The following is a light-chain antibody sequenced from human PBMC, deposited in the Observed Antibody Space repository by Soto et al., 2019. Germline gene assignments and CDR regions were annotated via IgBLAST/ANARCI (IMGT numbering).Light chain of an antibody. V-gene: IGKV3D-15*01. CDR1: QSVSSN. CDR3: QKCKVAPFT. Sequence: EIVMTQSPATLSVSPGERATLSCRASQSVSSNLAWYQQKPGQAPRLLIYGASTRATGIPDRFSGSGSGTDFTLTISSLQPEDVATYYCQKCKVAPFTFGGGTKVDIK. J-gene: IGKJ4*01. CDR2: GAS.